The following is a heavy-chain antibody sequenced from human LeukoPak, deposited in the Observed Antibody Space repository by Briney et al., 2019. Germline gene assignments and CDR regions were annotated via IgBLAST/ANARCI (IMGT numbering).Heavy chain of an antibody. D-gene: IGHD1-26*01. J-gene: IGHJ3*02. CDR3: ARRRKVGARALDAFDI. CDR1: GGSISSYY. Sequence: SETLSLTCTVSGGSISSYYWSWLRQPPGKGLEWIGYIYYSGSTNYNPSLKSRVTISVDTSKNQFSLKLSSVTAADTAVYYCARRRKVGARALDAFDIWGQGTMVTVSS. V-gene: IGHV4-59*08. CDR2: IYYSGST.